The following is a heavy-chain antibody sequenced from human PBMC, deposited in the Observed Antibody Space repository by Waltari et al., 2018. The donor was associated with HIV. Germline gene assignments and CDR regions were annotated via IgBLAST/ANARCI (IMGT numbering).Heavy chain of an antibody. Sequence: QVQLMQWGAGLLKPSETLSLTCAVDGGSFSGYYWSWIRQPPGKGLEWLGEINHRGSTNNDTSLKRRVTITVDTTKTQFSLKLSSVIDADTAVYYCARSGICVGAAFDYWDQGTLGTVSS. CDR2: INHRGST. V-gene: IGHV4-34*01. CDR3: ARSGICVGAAFDY. D-gene: IGHD1-26*01. CDR1: GGSFSGYY. J-gene: IGHJ4*02.